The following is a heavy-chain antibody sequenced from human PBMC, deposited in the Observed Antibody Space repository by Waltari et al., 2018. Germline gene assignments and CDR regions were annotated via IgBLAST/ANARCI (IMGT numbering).Heavy chain of an antibody. V-gene: IGHV4-59*11. D-gene: IGHD2-15*01. CDR3: ARARRYCSGGSCYYWFDP. CDR2: IYYSGST. Sequence: PGLMKPSETLSLTCTVSGGSISSHYWSWIRQPPGKGLEWIGYIYYSGSTNYNPSLKSRVTISVDTSKNQFSLKLSSVTAADTAVYYCARARRYCSGGSCYYWFDPWGQGTLVTVSS. J-gene: IGHJ5*02. CDR1: GGSISSHY.